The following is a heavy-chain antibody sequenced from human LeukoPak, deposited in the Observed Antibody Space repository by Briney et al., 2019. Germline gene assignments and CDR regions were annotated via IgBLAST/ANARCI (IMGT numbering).Heavy chain of an antibody. CDR3: AREMDYYDSSGYCDY. Sequence: TGGSLRLSCAASGFTFSSYSMSWVRQAPGKGLEGVSSISSSSTYIHYADSVKGRFTISRDNAKNSLYLQMNSPRAEDTAVYYCAREMDYYDSSGYCDYWGQGTLVTVSS. CDR1: GFTFSSYS. D-gene: IGHD3-22*01. J-gene: IGHJ4*02. CDR2: ISSSSTYI. V-gene: IGHV3-21*01.